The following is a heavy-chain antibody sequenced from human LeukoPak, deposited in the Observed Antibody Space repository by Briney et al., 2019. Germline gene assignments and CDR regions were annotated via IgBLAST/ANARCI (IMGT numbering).Heavy chain of an antibody. V-gene: IGHV1-69*13. J-gene: IGHJ5*02. CDR3: ARLFPGIAAAAPINWFDP. D-gene: IGHD6-13*01. CDR2: IIPIFGTA. Sequence: SVKVSCKASGGTFSSYAISWVRQAPGQGLEWMGGIIPIFGTANYAQKFQGRVTITADESTSTAYMGLSSLRSEDTAVYYCARLFPGIAAAAPINWFDPWGQGTLVTVSS. CDR1: GGTFSSYA.